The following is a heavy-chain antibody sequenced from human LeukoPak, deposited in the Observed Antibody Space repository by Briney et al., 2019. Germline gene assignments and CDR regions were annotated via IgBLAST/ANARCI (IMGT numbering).Heavy chain of an antibody. CDR2: INPNSGGT. V-gene: IGHV1-2*02. D-gene: IGHD3-3*01. Sequence: ASVKVYCKASGYTFTGYYMHWVRQAPGQGLEWMGWINPNSGGTNHAQKFQGRVTMTRDTSISTPYMELSRLRSDDTAVYYCARDRGYDFWSGYYGFYFDYWGQGTLVTVSS. CDR3: ARDRGYDFWSGYYGFYFDY. J-gene: IGHJ4*02. CDR1: GYTFTGYY.